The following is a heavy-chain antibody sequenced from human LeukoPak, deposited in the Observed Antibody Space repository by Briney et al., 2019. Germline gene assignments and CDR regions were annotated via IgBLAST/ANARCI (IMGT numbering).Heavy chain of an antibody. CDR2: IYYSGST. D-gene: IGHD2-2*01. Sequence: SDTLSLTYTVSGGSISSSSYYWGWIRQPPGKGLEWIGSIYYSGSTHYNPSLKSRVTISVDTSKNQFSLKLSSVTAADTAVYYCARQVPAANFDYWGQGALVTVSS. J-gene: IGHJ4*02. V-gene: IGHV4-39*01. CDR1: GGSISSSSYY. CDR3: ARQVPAANFDY.